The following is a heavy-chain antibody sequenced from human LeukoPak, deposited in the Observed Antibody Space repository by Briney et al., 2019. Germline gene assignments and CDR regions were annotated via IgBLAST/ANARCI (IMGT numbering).Heavy chain of an antibody. CDR1: GFTFDDYA. V-gene: IGHV3-9*01. J-gene: IGHJ3*02. CDR3: ARAGGSSPHAFDI. D-gene: IGHD3-16*01. Sequence: GGSLRLSCAASGFTFDDYAMHWVRQAPGKGLEWVSGISWNSGSIGYADSVKGRFTISRDNAKNSLYLQMNSLRAEDTAVYYCARAGGSSPHAFDIWGQGTMVTVSS. CDR2: ISWNSGSI.